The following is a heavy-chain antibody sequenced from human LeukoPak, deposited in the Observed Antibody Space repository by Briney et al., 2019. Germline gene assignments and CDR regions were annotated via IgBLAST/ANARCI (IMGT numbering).Heavy chain of an antibody. CDR1: GFTFNTYA. Sequence: PGGSLRLSCAASGFTFNTYAMHWVRQAPGKGLEYVSAISINGGSTYYANSVKGRFTISRDNSKNTLFLQMGSLRAEDMAVYYCAREEYCSSTSCPYGNAFDIWGQGTMVTVSS. J-gene: IGHJ3*02. V-gene: IGHV3-64*01. CDR2: ISINGGST. D-gene: IGHD2-2*01. CDR3: AREEYCSSTSCPYGNAFDI.